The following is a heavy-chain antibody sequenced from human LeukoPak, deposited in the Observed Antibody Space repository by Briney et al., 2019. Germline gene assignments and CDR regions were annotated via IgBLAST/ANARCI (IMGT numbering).Heavy chain of an antibody. CDR3: AKGTEGYCSGTICYPFDY. D-gene: IGHD2-15*01. V-gene: IGHV3-23*01. CDR2: ITGSGSDT. CDR1: GFTFSSYA. J-gene: IGHJ4*02. Sequence: GGSLILSCEASGFTFSSYAMNWVRQVPGKGLEWVSSITGSGSDTYFVDSVKGRFTISRDNSKNTLYLQLNSLRAEDTAVYYCAKGTEGYCSGTICYPFDYWGRGTLVTVSS.